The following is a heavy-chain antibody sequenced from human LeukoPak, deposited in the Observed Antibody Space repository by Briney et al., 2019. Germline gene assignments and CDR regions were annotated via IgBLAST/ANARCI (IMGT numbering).Heavy chain of an antibody. CDR1: GGTFSSYA. D-gene: IGHD5-18*01. Sequence: SVKVPCKASGGTFSSYAISWVRQAPGQGLEWMGGIIPIFGTANYAQKFQGRVTITTDESTSTAYMELSSLRSEDTAVYYCARRGPLDDLRGYSYGYLNYFDYWGQGTLVTVSS. CDR3: ARRGPLDDLRGYSYGYLNYFDY. V-gene: IGHV1-69*05. J-gene: IGHJ4*02. CDR2: IIPIFGTA.